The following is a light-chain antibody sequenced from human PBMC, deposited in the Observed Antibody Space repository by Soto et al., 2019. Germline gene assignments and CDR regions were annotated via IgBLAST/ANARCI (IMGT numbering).Light chain of an antibody. CDR1: QSVSNNY. CDR2: GAS. CDR3: QQYGSSGT. Sequence: DIVMTQSPGTLSFSPGERATLSFRASQSVSNNYLAWYQQKPGQAPRLLIYGASNRATGIPDRFSGSGSGTDFTLTISRLEPEDFAVYYCQQYGSSGTFGQGTKVDI. V-gene: IGKV3-20*01. J-gene: IGKJ1*01.